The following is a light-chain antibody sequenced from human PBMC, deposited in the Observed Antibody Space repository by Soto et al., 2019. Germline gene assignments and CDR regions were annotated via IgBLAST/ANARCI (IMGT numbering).Light chain of an antibody. CDR3: ATWDDSLTGFV. J-gene: IGLJ1*01. CDR2: NNN. V-gene: IGLV1-44*01. CDR1: SSNIGSYT. Sequence: QSVLTQPPSASGTPGQRVTISCSGSSSNIGSYTVNWYQQLPGMANKLLIYNNNQRPSGVPDRFSGSKSGNSASLASSGLQSEDEADYHCATWDDSLTGFVFGPGTKLTVL.